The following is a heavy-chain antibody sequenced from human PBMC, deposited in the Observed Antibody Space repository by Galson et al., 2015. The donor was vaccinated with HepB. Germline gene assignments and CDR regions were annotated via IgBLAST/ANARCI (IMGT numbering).Heavy chain of an antibody. Sequence: SLRLSCAASGFTFSSYAMHWVRQAPGKGLEWVAVISYDGSNKYYADSVKGRFTISRDNSKNTLYLQMNSLRAEDTAVYYCARDGGLSSSWYWFDPWGQGTLVTVSS. V-gene: IGHV3-30-3*01. CDR1: GFTFSSYA. CDR3: ARDGGLSSSWYWFDP. CDR2: ISYDGSNK. D-gene: IGHD6-13*01. J-gene: IGHJ5*02.